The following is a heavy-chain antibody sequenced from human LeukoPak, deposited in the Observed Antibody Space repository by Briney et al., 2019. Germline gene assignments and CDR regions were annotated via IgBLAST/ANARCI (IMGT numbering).Heavy chain of an antibody. Sequence: GGSLRLSCAASGFTLSSYSMNWVRQAPGKGLEWVSFISSSSSYIHYADSVKGRFTISRDNAKNSLYLQMNSLRAEDTAVYYCARAPDYGDYIEGYFDYWGQGTLVTVSS. CDR2: ISSSSSYI. D-gene: IGHD4-17*01. V-gene: IGHV3-21*01. CDR1: GFTLSSYS. J-gene: IGHJ4*02. CDR3: ARAPDYGDYIEGYFDY.